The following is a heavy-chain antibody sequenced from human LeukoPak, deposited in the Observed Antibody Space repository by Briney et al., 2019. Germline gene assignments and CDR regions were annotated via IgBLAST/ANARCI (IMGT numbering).Heavy chain of an antibody. CDR2: INPNSGGT. CDR3: ARVWDYDSSGYDYGMDV. V-gene: IGHV1-2*02. Sequence: ASVKVSCKASGYTFTGYYMHWVRQAPGQGLEWMGWINPNSGGTNYAQKFQGRVTMTRDTSISTAYMELSRLRSDDTAVYYCARVWDYDSSGYDYGMDVGGKGTRVTVS. J-gene: IGHJ6*04. CDR1: GYTFTGYY. D-gene: IGHD3-22*01.